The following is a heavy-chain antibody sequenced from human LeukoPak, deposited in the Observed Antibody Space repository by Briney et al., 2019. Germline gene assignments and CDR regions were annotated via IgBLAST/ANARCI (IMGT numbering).Heavy chain of an antibody. CDR1: GFTFNDFA. D-gene: IGHD3-16*01. CDR2: IGDAGT. J-gene: IGHJ3*01. V-gene: IGHV3-23*01. CDR3: AKNLGPFDV. Sequence: GGSLRLSCAASGFTFNDFAMTWVRQAPGKGLEWVSSIGDAGTYYADSVKGRSTISRDNSKNMLYLQLNSLRAGDTAMYYCAKNLGPFDVRGQGTMVTVSS.